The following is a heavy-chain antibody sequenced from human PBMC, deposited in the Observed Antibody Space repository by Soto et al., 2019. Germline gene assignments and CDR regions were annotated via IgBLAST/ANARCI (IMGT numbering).Heavy chain of an antibody. V-gene: IGHV5-51*01. CDR1: GYSFTSYW. CDR2: IYPGDSDT. CDR3: ARQKAAGDYYYGMDV. J-gene: IGHJ6*02. Sequence: GESLKISCKGSGYSFTSYWIGWARQMPGKGLEWMGIIYPGDSDTRYSPSFQGQVTISADKSISTAYLQWSSLKASDTAMYYCARQKAAGDYYYGMDVWGQGTTVTVSS. D-gene: IGHD3-10*01.